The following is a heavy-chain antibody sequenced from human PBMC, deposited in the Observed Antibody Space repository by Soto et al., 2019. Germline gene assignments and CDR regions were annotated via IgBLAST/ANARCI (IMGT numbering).Heavy chain of an antibody. V-gene: IGHV1-8*01. J-gene: IGHJ5*02. D-gene: IGHD3-16*01. CDR2: MNPGSGDT. Sequence: ASVKVSSKASGDRFTNNDLRWARQATGQGLEWMGWMNPGSGDTGYAQKFQGRVTMTRDISIATAYMELSSLRSDDTAIYYCARMETFGSLNWFDPWGQGPLVTVSS. CDR1: GDRFTNND. CDR3: ARMETFGSLNWFDP.